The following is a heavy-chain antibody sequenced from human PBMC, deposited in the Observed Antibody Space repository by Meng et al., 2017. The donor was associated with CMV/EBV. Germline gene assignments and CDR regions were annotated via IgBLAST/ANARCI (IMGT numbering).Heavy chain of an antibody. D-gene: IGHD3-16*01. J-gene: IGHJ4*02. CDR1: GFTFRSYS. Sequence: GESLKISCAASGFTFRSYSMNWVRQAPGKGLEWVSYISSSSSTIYYADSVKGRFTISRDNAKNSLYLQMNSLRAEDTAVYYCARDPGSPPGGIDYWGQGTLVTVSS. CDR2: ISSSSSTI. V-gene: IGHV3-48*04. CDR3: ARDPGSPPGGIDY.